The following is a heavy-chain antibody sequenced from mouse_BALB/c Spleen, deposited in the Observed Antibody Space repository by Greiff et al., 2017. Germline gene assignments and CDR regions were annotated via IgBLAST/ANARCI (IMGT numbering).Heavy chain of an antibody. J-gene: IGHJ2*01. Sequence: VNVVESGPGLVAPSQSLSITCTVSGFSLTSYGVHWVRQPPGKGLEWLGVIWAGGSTNYNSALMSRLSISKDNSKSQVFLKMNSLQTDDTAMYYCARDKLLGGYYFDYWGQGTTLTVSS. V-gene: IGHV2-9*02. CDR2: IWAGGST. D-gene: IGHD2-1*01. CDR3: ARDKLLGGYYFDY. CDR1: GFSLTSYG.